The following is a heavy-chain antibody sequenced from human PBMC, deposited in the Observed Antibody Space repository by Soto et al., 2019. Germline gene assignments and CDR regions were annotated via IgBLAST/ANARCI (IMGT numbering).Heavy chain of an antibody. D-gene: IGHD3-10*01. J-gene: IGHJ6*03. V-gene: IGHV3-30*18. CDR2: ISYGGSNK. CDR3: AKTTRPHYYGSGRKYYYYYMDV. Sequence: GGSLRLSCAASGFTFSSYGMHWVRQAPGKGLEWVAVISYGGSNKYYADSVKGRFTISRDNSKNTLYLQMNSLRAEDTAVYYCAKTTRPHYYGSGRKYYYYYMDVWGKGTTVTVSS. CDR1: GFTFSSYG.